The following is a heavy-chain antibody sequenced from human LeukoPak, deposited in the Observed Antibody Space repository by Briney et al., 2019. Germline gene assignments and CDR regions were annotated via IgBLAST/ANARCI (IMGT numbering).Heavy chain of an antibody. Sequence: GGSLRLSCAASGFTFSSYAMNWVRQARGKGLEWVSSISGSSSDIYYADSVKGRFTISRDNSKNSLYLQMNSLRTEDTALYYCAKDLSTSGWILDYWGQGTLVTVSS. V-gene: IGHV3-21*04. CDR2: ISGSSSDI. CDR1: GFTFSSYA. D-gene: IGHD6-19*01. CDR3: AKDLSTSGWILDY. J-gene: IGHJ4*02.